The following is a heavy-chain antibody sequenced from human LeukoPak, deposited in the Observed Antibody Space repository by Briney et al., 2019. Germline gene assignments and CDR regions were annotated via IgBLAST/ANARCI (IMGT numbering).Heavy chain of an antibody. CDR1: GGSISDYY. D-gene: IGHD6-13*01. V-gene: IGHV4-59*01. Sequence: SETLSLTCTVSGGSISDYYWSWIRQPPGMGLEWIGYIYYSGSTKYDPSLRSRVTISVDTSKNQFSLKVNSVTAADTAVYYCARLAAAGTWDYHYYYMDVWGKGTTVTVSS. CDR2: IYYSGST. J-gene: IGHJ6*03. CDR3: ARLAAAGTWDYHYYYMDV.